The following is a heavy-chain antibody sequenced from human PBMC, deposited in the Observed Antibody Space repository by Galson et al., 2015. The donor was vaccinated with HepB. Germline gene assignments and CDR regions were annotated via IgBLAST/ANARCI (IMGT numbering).Heavy chain of an antibody. J-gene: IGHJ6*02. CDR2: TYYRSWWYT. CDR1: GDSVSSNSAV. V-gene: IGHV6-1*01. CDR3: AYGVDV. Sequence: CAISGDSVSSNSAVWNWIRQSPSRGLEWLGRTYYRSWWYTDYAVSVKSRISINADTSKNQVSLQLNSVTPDDTAVYYCAYGVDVWGQGTRVTVS.